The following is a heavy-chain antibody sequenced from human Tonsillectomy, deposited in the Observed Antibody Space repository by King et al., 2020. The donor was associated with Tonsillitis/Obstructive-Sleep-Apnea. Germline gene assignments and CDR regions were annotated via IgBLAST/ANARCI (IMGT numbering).Heavy chain of an antibody. CDR3: ARAGIVGAPTHDAFDI. Sequence: VQLQQWGAGLLKPSETLSLTCAVYGGSFSGYYWSWIRQPPGKGLEWIGEINHSGSTNYNPSLKSRVTISVDTSKNQFSLKLSSVTAADTAVYYCARAGIVGAPTHDAFDIWGQGTMVTVSS. CDR2: INHSGST. CDR1: GGSFSGYY. J-gene: IGHJ3*02. D-gene: IGHD1-26*01. V-gene: IGHV4-34*01.